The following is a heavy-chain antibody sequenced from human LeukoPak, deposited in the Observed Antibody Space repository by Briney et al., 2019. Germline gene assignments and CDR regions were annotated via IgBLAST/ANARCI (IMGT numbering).Heavy chain of an antibody. CDR3: ARTKWTYSSSWYVSGHYFDY. D-gene: IGHD6-13*01. CDR1: GGSISSYY. CDR2: IYYSGST. J-gene: IGHJ4*02. V-gene: IGHV4-59*01. Sequence: PSETLSLTCTVSGGSISSYYWSWLRQPPGKGLEWIGYIYYSGSTNYNPSLKSRVTISVDTSKNQFSLKLSSVTAADTAVYYCARTKWTYSSSWYVSGHYFDYWGQGTLVTVSS.